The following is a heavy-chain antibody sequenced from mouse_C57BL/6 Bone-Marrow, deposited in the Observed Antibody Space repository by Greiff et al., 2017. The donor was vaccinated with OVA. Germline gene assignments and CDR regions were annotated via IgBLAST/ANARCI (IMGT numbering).Heavy chain of an antibody. Sequence: VQLQQSGPVLVKPGASVKMSCKASGYTFTDYYMNWVKQSHGKSLEWIGVINPYNGGTSYNQKFKGKATLTVDKSSSTAYMELHSLTSEDSAVYYCARLLRYCYAMDYWGQGTSVTVSS. CDR2: INPYNGGT. D-gene: IGHD1-1*01. CDR1: GYTFTDYY. J-gene: IGHJ4*01. CDR3: ARLLRYCYAMDY. V-gene: IGHV1-19*01.